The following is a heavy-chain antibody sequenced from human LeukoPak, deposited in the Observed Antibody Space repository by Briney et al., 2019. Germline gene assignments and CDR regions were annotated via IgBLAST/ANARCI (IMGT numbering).Heavy chain of an antibody. CDR2: IIPIFGTA. CDR3: AAPSSGNGNFDY. J-gene: IGHJ4*02. V-gene: IGHV1-69*13. D-gene: IGHD6-19*01. Sequence: SVKVSCKASGGTFSSYAISWVRQAPGQGLEWMGGIIPIFGTANYAQKFQGRVTVTADESTSTAYMELSSLRSEDTAVYYCAAPSSGNGNFDYWGQGTLVTVSS. CDR1: GGTFSSYA.